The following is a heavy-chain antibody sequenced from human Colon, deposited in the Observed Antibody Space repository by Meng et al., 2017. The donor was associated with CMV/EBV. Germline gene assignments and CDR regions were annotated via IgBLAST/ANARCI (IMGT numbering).Heavy chain of an antibody. D-gene: IGHD3-22*01. J-gene: IGHJ4*02. V-gene: IGHV1-2*07. CDR2: INPNTGDT. Sequence: ASVKVSCKASGYTFNGYYLHWVRQAPGQGLEWMGWINPNTGDTNYVNKFQGRVTITAAYMELSGLRSDDTAVYYCARAADYYDSSGYSYWGQGTLVTVSS. CDR1: GYTFNGYY. CDR3: ARAADYYDSSGYSY.